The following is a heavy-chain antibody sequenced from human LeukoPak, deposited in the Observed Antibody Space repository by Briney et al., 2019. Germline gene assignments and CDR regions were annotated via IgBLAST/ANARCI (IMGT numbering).Heavy chain of an antibody. CDR1: GFTFNIYW. D-gene: IGHD3-10*01. CDR2: IKQDGSEA. Sequence: GGSLRLSCAASGFTFNIYWMTWVRQAPGKGLEWVANIKQDGSEAYYMDYVKGRFTISRDNAKNSLHLQMDSLRAEDTAVYYCARDQSIHPYPEVILDFWGQGALLTVSS. V-gene: IGHV3-7*01. J-gene: IGHJ4*02. CDR3: ARDQSIHPYPEVILDF.